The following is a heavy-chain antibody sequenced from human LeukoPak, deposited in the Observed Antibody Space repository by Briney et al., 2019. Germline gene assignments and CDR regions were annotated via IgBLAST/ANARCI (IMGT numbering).Heavy chain of an antibody. CDR2: ISPAGGTT. CDR1: GFPFGSEA. J-gene: IGHJ4*02. D-gene: IGHD2-2*02. V-gene: IGHV3-23*01. CDR3: AKPDCSSTSCYTLDY. Sequence: GGSLRLSCTVSGFPFGSEAMSWVRQTPGRGLEWVSSISPAGGTTYYADSVKGRFTISRDNSKNTLYVQMNSLRAEDTAVYYCAKPDCSSTSCYTLDYWGQGTLVTVSS.